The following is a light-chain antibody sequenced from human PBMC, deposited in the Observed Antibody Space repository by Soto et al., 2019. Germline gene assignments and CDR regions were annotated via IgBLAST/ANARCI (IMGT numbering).Light chain of an antibody. CDR2: GAS. CDR3: QQYGRSAGLFT. J-gene: IGKJ3*01. CDR1: EGVASNY. Sequence: EIVLTQSPGTLSLSPGERATLSCRASEGVASNYLAWYQHKPGQSPRLLFFGASNRATGIPDRFSGSGSGTDFTLTISRVEPEDFAVYYCQQYGRSAGLFTFGPGTKVDIK. V-gene: IGKV3-20*01.